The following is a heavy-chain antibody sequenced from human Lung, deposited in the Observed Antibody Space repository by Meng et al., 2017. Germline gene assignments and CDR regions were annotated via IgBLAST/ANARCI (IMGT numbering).Heavy chain of an antibody. CDR1: GFTFSGYG. V-gene: IGHV3-33*01. CDR3: ARGGWYSSSSRVDY. J-gene: IGHJ4*02. D-gene: IGHD6-13*01. CDR2: IWYDGSNK. Sequence: VQLVDAGGGVVQPGRSLGPSCAASGFTFSGYGMHWVRQAPGKGLEWVAVIWYDGSNKYYADSVKGRFTISRDNSKNTLYLQMNSLRAEDTAVYYCARGGWYSSSSRVDYWGQGTLVTVSS.